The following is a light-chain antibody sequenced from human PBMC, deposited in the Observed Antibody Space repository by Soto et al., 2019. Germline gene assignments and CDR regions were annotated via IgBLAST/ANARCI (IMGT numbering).Light chain of an antibody. J-gene: IGKJ5*01. V-gene: IGKV3-20*01. CDR2: GAS. CDR1: QRVDDSH. Sequence: PGERPTLSSSASQRVDDSHLACYQLRPRQAPRLLIYGASTRATGIPDRFSGSGSGTDFSLTIRGLKPEDFAVYYCQQYRMSPNTFGQGTRLENK. CDR3: QQYRMSPNT.